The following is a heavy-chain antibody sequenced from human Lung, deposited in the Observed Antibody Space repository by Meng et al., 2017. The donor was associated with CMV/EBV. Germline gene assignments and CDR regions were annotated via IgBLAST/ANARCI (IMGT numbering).Heavy chain of an antibody. V-gene: IGHV1-69*05. Sequence: SXXVSXKASGCTFHSYSISWVRQAPGQGLEWMGGSIPMYATVNYAQKFQGRVTITTDESASTAYMELSSLRSEDTGVYYCVRDCSVASCCDFYYYGMDVWXQGTXVTVSS. J-gene: IGHJ6*02. CDR2: SIPMYATV. D-gene: IGHD2-15*01. CDR1: GCTFHSYS. CDR3: VRDCSVASCCDFYYYGMDV.